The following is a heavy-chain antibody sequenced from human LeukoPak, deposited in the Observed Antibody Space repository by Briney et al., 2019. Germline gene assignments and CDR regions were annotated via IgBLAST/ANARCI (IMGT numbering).Heavy chain of an antibody. J-gene: IGHJ4*02. CDR2: IYYSGST. V-gene: IGHV4-31*03. CDR3: ARGSDIVVVPAAIRDSINPFDY. D-gene: IGHD2-2*02. CDR1: GGSISSGGYY. Sequence: SQTLSLTCTVSGGSISSGGYYWSWIRQHPGTGLEWIGYIYYSGSTYYNPSLKSRVTISVDTSKSQFSLKLSSVTAADTAVYYCARGSDIVVVPAAIRDSINPFDYWGQGTLVTVSS.